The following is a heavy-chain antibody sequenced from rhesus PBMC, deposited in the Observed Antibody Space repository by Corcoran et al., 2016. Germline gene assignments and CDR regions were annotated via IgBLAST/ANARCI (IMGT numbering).Heavy chain of an antibody. CDR2: ITYTGSA. CDR3: ARKPYGNPFDY. V-gene: IGHV4-122*02. J-gene: IGHJ4*01. Sequence: QVQLQESGPGLVKPSETLSLTCVVSGGSISSGYYYWNWIRQPPGKGLAWVGSITYTGSASYNPSLKSRVTISRDTSKNQFSLKLSSVTAADTAVYYCARKPYGNPFDYWGQGVLVTVSS. CDR1: GGSISSGYYY. D-gene: IGHD4-35*01.